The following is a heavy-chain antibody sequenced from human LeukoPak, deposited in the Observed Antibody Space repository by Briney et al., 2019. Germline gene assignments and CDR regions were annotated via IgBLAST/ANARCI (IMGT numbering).Heavy chain of an antibody. Sequence: PSETLSLTCTVSGGSISSGSYYWSWIRQPAGKGLEWIGRIYTSGSTNYNPSLKSRVTISVDTSKNQFSLKLSSVTAADTAVYYCARDGGPHYSLGFREGGFDIWGQGTMVTVSS. V-gene: IGHV4-61*02. CDR2: IYTSGST. D-gene: IGHD3-10*01. J-gene: IGHJ3*02. CDR1: GGSISSGSYY. CDR3: ARDGGPHYSLGFREGGFDI.